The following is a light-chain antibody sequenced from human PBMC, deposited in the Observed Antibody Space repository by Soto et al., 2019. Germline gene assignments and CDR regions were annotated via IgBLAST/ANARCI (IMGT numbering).Light chain of an antibody. Sequence: DIQTRQSPSRLSASEEKRVSVTCRASQSISSWLAWYQQKPGKAPKLLIYKASTLKSGVPSSFSGSGSGTEFTLTFSSLQPDDFATYYCQHYKSYSEAFGQGTKVDIK. J-gene: IGKJ1*01. CDR2: KAS. CDR1: QSISSW. CDR3: QHYKSYSEA. V-gene: IGKV1-5*03.